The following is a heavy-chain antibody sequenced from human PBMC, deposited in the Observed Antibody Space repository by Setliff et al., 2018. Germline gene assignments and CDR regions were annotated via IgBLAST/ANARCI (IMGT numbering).Heavy chain of an antibody. Sequence: RLSCAASGFPFSSYSMNWVRQAPGKGLERVSYISSSSSSTNYADSVEGRFTVSRDNARNTLYLQLNSLRVEDTAVYYCARNWVTAQHYYYGMDVWGQGTTVTVSS. CDR2: ISSSSSST. CDR3: ARNWVTAQHYYYGMDV. D-gene: IGHD2-21*02. J-gene: IGHJ6*02. V-gene: IGHV3-48*04. CDR1: GFPFSSYS.